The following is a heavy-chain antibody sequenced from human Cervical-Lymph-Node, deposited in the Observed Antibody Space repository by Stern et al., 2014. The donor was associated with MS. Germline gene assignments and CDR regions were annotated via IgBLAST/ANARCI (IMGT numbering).Heavy chain of an antibody. Sequence: VQLVESGAEVKKPGASVKVSCKTSGYTFTSYYMHWVRQAPGQGLEWMGIIYPSGGSTTYAQKFQGRVTMTRDTSTSTFYMQLSSLRSEDTAVYYCARSLYYGMDVWGQGTTVTVSS. V-gene: IGHV1-46*03. CDR2: IYPSGGST. CDR3: ARSLYYGMDV. CDR1: GYTFTSYY. J-gene: IGHJ6*02.